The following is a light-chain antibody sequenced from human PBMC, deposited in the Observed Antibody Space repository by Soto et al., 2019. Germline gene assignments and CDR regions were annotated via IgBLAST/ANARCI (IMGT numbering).Light chain of an antibody. V-gene: IGKV3-11*01. Sequence: EIVLTQSPATLSLSPGERATLSCRASQSVSSYLAWYQQKPGQAPRLLIYDASNRATGIPARFSGSESGTDVTLTISSLEPEDFAVYYCQQRSNWLWTFGQGNKVEIK. J-gene: IGKJ1*01. CDR1: QSVSSY. CDR2: DAS. CDR3: QQRSNWLWT.